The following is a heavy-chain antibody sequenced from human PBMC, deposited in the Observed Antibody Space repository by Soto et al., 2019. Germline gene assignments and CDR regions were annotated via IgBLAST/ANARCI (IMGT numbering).Heavy chain of an antibody. CDR2: IIPIFGTA. J-gene: IGHJ6*02. Sequence: SVKVSCKASGGTFSSYAISWVRQAPGQGLEWMGGIIPIFGTANYAQKFQGRVTITADESTSTVYMELSSLRSEDTAVYYCARDFIAARRNYYYYYGMDVWGQGTTVTVSS. V-gene: IGHV1-69*13. CDR3: ARDFIAARRNYYYYYGMDV. D-gene: IGHD6-6*01. CDR1: GGTFSSYA.